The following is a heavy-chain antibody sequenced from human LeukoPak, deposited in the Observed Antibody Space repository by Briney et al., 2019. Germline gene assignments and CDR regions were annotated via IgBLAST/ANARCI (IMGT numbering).Heavy chain of an antibody. V-gene: IGHV3-23*01. CDR2: INDNGGKT. Sequence: GGSLRLSCAASGFTFSNFGISWVRQAPGKGLEWVSSINDNGGKTDYADSVKGRFTISRDNSKNTLYLQMNSLRAEDTAVYYCARDTAMANYFDYWGQGTLVTVSS. CDR1: GFTFSNFG. J-gene: IGHJ4*02. CDR3: ARDTAMANYFDY. D-gene: IGHD5-18*01.